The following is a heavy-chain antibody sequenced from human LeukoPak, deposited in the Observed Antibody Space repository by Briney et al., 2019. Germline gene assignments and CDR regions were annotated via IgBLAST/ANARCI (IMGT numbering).Heavy chain of an antibody. D-gene: IGHD3-10*02. CDR2: IYYSGST. Sequence: SETLSLTCTVSGGSISSSSYYWGWIRQPPGKGLEWIGSIYYSGSTHYNPSLKSRVTISVDTSKNQFSLKLSSVTAADTAVYYCARPGSGVRARRDSYYFDYWGQGTLVTVSS. CDR1: GGSISSSSYY. J-gene: IGHJ4*02. V-gene: IGHV4-39*01. CDR3: ARPGSGVRARRDSYYFDY.